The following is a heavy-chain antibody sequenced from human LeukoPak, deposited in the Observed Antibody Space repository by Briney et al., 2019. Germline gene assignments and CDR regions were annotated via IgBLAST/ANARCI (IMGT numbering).Heavy chain of an antibody. J-gene: IGHJ4*02. D-gene: IGHD3-10*01. V-gene: IGHV4-4*07. Sequence: SETLSLTCTVSGGSISGSISRTYWSWVRQPAGQALEWIGRIHSSGSTKYNPSLKSRVTMSVDTSKNQLFLRLTSVTAADTALYYCARGSQNYYNPFDNWGQGTLVTVSS. CDR2: IHSSGST. CDR1: GGSISGSISRTY. CDR3: ARGSQNYYNPFDN.